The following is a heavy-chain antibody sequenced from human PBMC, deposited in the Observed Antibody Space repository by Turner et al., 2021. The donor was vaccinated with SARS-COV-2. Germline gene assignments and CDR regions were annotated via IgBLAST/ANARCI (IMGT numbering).Heavy chain of an antibody. CDR2: IYYSGSA. J-gene: IGHJ6*02. Sequence: QLQLQESDPGLVKPSETLSLTCTVSGGSISSSSYSWGWSRQPPGKGLEWIGNIYYSGSAYYNPSLKSRGTISVDPSKNQFSLKLTSVTAADTAVYYCARLIDTAIDYYGTDVWGQGTTVTVSS. V-gene: IGHV4-39*01. CDR3: ARLIDTAIDYYGTDV. CDR1: GGSISSSSYS. D-gene: IGHD5-18*01.